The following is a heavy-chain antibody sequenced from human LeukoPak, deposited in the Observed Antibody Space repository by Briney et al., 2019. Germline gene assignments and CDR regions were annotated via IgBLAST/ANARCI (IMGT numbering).Heavy chain of an antibody. J-gene: IGHJ3*02. V-gene: IGHV4-34*01. Sequence: SETLSLTCAVYGGSFSGYYWSWIRQPPGKGLEWIGEINHSGSTNYNPSLKSRVTISVDTSKNQFSLKLSFVTAADTAVYYCARYLDDAFDIWGQGTMVTVSS. CDR1: GGSFSGYY. CDR2: INHSGST. CDR3: ARYLDDAFDI. D-gene: IGHD3-9*01.